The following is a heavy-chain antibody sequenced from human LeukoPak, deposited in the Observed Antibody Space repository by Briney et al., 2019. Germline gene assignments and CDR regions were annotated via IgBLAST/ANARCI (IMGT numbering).Heavy chain of an antibody. D-gene: IGHD6-19*01. Sequence: ASVKVSCKASGYTFTAYYMHWVRQAPGQRLEWMGWVNPNSGGTNYAQKFQDRVTMTRDTSISTAYMELHRLRSDDTAVYYCATAPLNGYNSGWYPFDYWGQGALVTVSS. CDR3: ATAPLNGYNSGWYPFDY. CDR1: GYTFTAYY. CDR2: VNPNSGGT. J-gene: IGHJ4*02. V-gene: IGHV1-2*02.